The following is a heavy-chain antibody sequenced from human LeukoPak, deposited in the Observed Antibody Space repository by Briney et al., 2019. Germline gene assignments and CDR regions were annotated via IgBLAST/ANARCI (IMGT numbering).Heavy chain of an antibody. J-gene: IGHJ4*02. V-gene: IGHV3-30*02. CDR3: AKDQNDYYDSSGQPDY. CDR1: GFTFSSYG. Sequence: GGSLRLSCAASGFTFSSYGMHWVRQAPGKGLEWVAFIRYDGSNKYYADSVKGRFTISRDNSKNTLYLQMNSLRAEDTAVYYCAKDQNDYYDSSGQPDYWGQGTLVTASS. CDR2: IRYDGSNK. D-gene: IGHD3-22*01.